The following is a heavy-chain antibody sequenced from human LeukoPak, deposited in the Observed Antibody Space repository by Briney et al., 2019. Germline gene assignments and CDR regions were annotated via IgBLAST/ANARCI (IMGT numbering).Heavy chain of an antibody. CDR1: GFTFDDYA. V-gene: IGHV3-9*01. Sequence: GRSLRLSCAASGFTFDDYAMHWVRQAPGKGLEWVSGISWNSGSIGYADSVNGRFTISRDNAKNSLYLQMNSLRAEDTALYYCAKSNSPGIAVAGTFDIWGQGTMVTVSS. D-gene: IGHD6-19*01. J-gene: IGHJ3*02. CDR3: AKSNSPGIAVAGTFDI. CDR2: ISWNSGSI.